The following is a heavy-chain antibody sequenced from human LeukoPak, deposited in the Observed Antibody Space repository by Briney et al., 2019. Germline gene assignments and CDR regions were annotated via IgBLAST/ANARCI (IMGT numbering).Heavy chain of an antibody. J-gene: IGHJ3*02. D-gene: IGHD6-19*01. CDR3: ARPVAGTVDAFDI. Sequence: SETLSLTCTVSGGSISTYYWSGIRQPPGKGLEWIGYIYYSGSTNYNPSLKSRVTISVDTSKNQFSLKLSSVTAADTAVFYCARPVAGTVDAFDIWGQGTMVTVSS. CDR1: GGSISTYY. CDR2: IYYSGST. V-gene: IGHV4-59*08.